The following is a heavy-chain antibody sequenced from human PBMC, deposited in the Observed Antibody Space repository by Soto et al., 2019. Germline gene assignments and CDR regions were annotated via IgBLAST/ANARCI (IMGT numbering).Heavy chain of an antibody. CDR1: GFTFSSYA. V-gene: IGHV3-30-3*01. Sequence: QVQLVESGGGVVQPGRSLRLSCAASGFTFSSYAMHWVRQAPGKGLEWVAVISYDGSNKYYADSVKGRFTISRDNSKNTLDLQMNSLRAEDTAVYYCARGSGSYEDYFDYWGQGTLVTVSS. J-gene: IGHJ4*02. CDR3: ARGSGSYEDYFDY. D-gene: IGHD1-26*01. CDR2: ISYDGSNK.